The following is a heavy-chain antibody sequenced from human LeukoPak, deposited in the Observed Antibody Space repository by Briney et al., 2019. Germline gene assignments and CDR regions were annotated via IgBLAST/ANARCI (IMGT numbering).Heavy chain of an antibody. Sequence: PSETLSLTCTVSGYSISSGYYWGWIRQPPGKGLEWIGSIYHSGSTYYNPSPKSRVTISVDTSKNQFSLKLSSVTAADTAVYYCARIGGGITGPFDYWGQGTLVTVSS. CDR1: GYSISSGYY. J-gene: IGHJ4*02. V-gene: IGHV4-38-2*02. CDR2: IYHSGST. D-gene: IGHD1-20*01. CDR3: ARIGGGITGPFDY.